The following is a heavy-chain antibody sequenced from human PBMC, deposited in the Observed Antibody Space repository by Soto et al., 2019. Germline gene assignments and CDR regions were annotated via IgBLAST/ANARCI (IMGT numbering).Heavy chain of an antibody. J-gene: IGHJ5*02. CDR3: AKSPHL. V-gene: IGHV3-23*01. Sequence: GGSLRLSCAASGFTFSSYAMSWVRQAPGKGLEWVAGIRYDGSSTYYADSVKGRFTISRDNSKNTLYLQMYSLRAEDTAVYYCAKSPHLWGQGTLVTVSS. CDR2: IRYDGSST. CDR1: GFTFSSYA.